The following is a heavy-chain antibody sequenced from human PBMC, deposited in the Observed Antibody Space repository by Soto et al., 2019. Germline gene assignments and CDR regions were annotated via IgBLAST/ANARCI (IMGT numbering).Heavy chain of an antibody. D-gene: IGHD6-13*01. CDR1: GGSISSYY. V-gene: IGHV4-59*08. CDR3: ARHYSSSWYPAFDI. Sequence: PSETLSLTCTVSGGSISSYYWSWIRQPPGKGLEWIGYIYYSGSTNYNPSLKSRVTISVDTSKNQFSLKLSSVTAADTAVYYCARHYSSSWYPAFDIWGQGTMVTVSS. J-gene: IGHJ3*02. CDR2: IYYSGST.